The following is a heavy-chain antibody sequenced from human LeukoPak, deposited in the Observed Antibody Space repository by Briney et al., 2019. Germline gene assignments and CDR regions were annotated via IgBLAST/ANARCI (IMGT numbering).Heavy chain of an antibody. CDR1: GFSFSNSW. CDR3: ATSDV. CDR2: ISGSGGST. V-gene: IGHV3-23*01. J-gene: IGHJ6*02. Sequence: GGSLRLSCVVSGFSFSNSWMSWVRQAPGKGLEWVSAISGSGGSTYYADSVKGRFTISRDNSKNTLYLQMNSRRAEDTAVYYCATSDVWGQGTTVTVSS.